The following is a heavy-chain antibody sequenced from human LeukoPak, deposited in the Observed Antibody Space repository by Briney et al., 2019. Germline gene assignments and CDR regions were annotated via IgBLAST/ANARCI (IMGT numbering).Heavy chain of an antibody. CDR3: ATEPARSVRYFDLHI. V-gene: IGHV4-61*02. CDR2: IFTSGSA. J-gene: IGHJ3*02. Sequence: SETLSLTCTVSGGSIGSSSNYWGWIRQPAGKGLEWIGRIFTSGSANYNPSLKSRVTISVDTSKNQFSLKLSSVTAADTAVYYCATEPARSVRYFDLHIWGQGTMVTVSS. CDR1: GGSIGSSSNY. D-gene: IGHD3-9*01.